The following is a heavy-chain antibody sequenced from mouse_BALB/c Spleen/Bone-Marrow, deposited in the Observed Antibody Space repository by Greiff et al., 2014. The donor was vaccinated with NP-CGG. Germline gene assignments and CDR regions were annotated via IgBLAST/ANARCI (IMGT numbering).Heavy chain of an antibody. D-gene: IGHD1-1*02. CDR2: ISDGGSYT. CDR1: GFIFSDYY. J-gene: IGHJ4*01. Sequence: EVQGVESGGGLVKPGGSLKLSCTASGFIFSDYYMYWVRQTQEKRLEWVAAISDGGSYTYYPDSVKGRFTISRDDAKNNLYLQMSSLKSEDTAMYYCARSGEKYGAMDYWGQGTSVTVSS. CDR3: ARSGEKYGAMDY. V-gene: IGHV5-4*02.